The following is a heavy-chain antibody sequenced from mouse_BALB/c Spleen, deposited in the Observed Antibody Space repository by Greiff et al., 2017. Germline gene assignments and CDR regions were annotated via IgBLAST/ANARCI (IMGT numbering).Heavy chain of an antibody. J-gene: IGHJ4*01. Sequence: EVKVEESGGGLVKLGGSLKLSCAASGFTFSSYYMSWVRQTPEKRLELVAAINSNGGSTYYPDTVKGRFTISRDNAKNTLYLQMSSLKSEDTALYYCARRMISYAMDYWGQGTSVTVSS. CDR3: ARRMISYAMDY. CDR1: GFTFSSYY. D-gene: IGHD2-3*01. V-gene: IGHV5-6-2*01. CDR2: INSNGGST.